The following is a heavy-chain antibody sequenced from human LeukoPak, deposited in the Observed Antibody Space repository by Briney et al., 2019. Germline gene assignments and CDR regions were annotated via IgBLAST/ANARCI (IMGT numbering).Heavy chain of an antibody. CDR1: GFTVSRNY. J-gene: IGHJ4*02. CDR3: ARGGSGNWNAPFDY. V-gene: IGHV3-53*01. Sequence: GRSLRLSCAASGFTVSRNYMSWVRQAPGKGLEWVSVLYSDGSTYHADSVKGRFTISRDNSKNTLYLQMNRLRAEDTAVYYCARGGSGNWNAPFDYWGQGTLVTVSS. D-gene: IGHD1-1*01. CDR2: LYSDGST.